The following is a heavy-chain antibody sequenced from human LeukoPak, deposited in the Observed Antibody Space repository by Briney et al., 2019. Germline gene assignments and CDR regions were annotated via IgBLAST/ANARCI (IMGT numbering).Heavy chain of an antibody. D-gene: IGHD6-13*01. J-gene: IGHJ5*02. Sequence: SETLSLTCTVSGGSISSYYWSWIRQPPGKGLEWIGYIYYSVSTNYNPSLKSRVTISVDTSKNQFSLKLSSVTAADTAVYYCARDPIAAGWFDPWGQGTLVTVSS. CDR3: ARDPIAAGWFDP. V-gene: IGHV4-59*01. CDR1: GGSISSYY. CDR2: IYYSVST.